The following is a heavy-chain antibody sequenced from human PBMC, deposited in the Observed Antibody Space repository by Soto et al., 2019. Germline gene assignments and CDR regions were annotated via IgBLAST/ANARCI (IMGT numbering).Heavy chain of an antibody. CDR3: ARGAGVNYYYYYYGMDV. CDR1: GFTFSSYA. CDR2: ISGSGGST. V-gene: IGHV3-23*01. Sequence: GGSLRLSCAASGFTFSSYAMSWVRQAPGKGLEWVSAISGSGGSTYYADSVKGRFTISRDNSKNTLYLQMNSLRAEDTAVYYCARGAGVNYYYYYYGMDVWGQGTTVTVSS. J-gene: IGHJ6*02. D-gene: IGHD3-10*01.